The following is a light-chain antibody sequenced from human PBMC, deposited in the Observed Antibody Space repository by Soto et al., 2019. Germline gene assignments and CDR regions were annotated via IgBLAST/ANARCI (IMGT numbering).Light chain of an antibody. Sequence: QAVVTQPPSASGSPGQSVTISCTGTSSDVGGYNYVSWYQQHPGKAPKLMIYEVSKRPSGVPDRFSGSKSGNTASLTVSGLQAEDEADYYCSSYAGSNVVFGGGTKLTVL. V-gene: IGLV2-8*01. CDR3: SSYAGSNVV. J-gene: IGLJ2*01. CDR1: SSDVGGYNY. CDR2: EVS.